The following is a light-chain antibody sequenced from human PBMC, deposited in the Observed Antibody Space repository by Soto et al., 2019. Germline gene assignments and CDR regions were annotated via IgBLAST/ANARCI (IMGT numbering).Light chain of an antibody. V-gene: IGKV1-39*01. CDR1: QSISNH. CDR3: QQSYSTRWT. Sequence: DIQMTQSPSSLSASVEDRVIITCRASQSISNHLNWYQQKPGKAPKLLIYAASSLQSGVPSRFSGSGSGTDFTLTISSLQPEDFATYYCQQSYSTRWTFGQGTRLEIK. J-gene: IGKJ5*01. CDR2: AAS.